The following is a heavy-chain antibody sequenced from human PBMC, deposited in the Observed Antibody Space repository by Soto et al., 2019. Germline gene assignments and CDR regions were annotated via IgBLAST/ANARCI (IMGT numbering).Heavy chain of an antibody. J-gene: IGHJ4*02. CDR1: GFTFTSSA. V-gene: IGHV1-58*02. CDR3: AVPDRSDYFDY. CDR2: IVVIFGKA. Sequence: SVKVSCKASGFTFTSSAMQWVRQARGQGLEWMGWIVVIFGKANYAQKFQGRVTITTDESTSTAYMELSSLRSEDTAVYYCAVPDRSDYFDYWGQGTLVTVSS. D-gene: IGHD2-15*01.